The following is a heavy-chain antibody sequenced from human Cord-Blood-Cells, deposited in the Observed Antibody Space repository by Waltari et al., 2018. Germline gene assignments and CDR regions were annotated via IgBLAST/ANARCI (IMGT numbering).Heavy chain of an antibody. J-gene: IGHJ1*01. CDR2: INHSGST. D-gene: IGHD2-2*02. CDR3: ARGGDIVVVPAAIAYFQH. CDR1: GGSFSGYY. V-gene: IGHV4-34*01. Sequence: QVQLQQWGAGLLKPSETLSLTCAVYGGSFSGYYWSWYRQPPGKGLEWIGEINHSGSTNYNPSLKSRVTISVDTSKNQFSLKLSSVTAADTAVYYCARGGDIVVVPAAIAYFQHWGQGTLVTVSS.